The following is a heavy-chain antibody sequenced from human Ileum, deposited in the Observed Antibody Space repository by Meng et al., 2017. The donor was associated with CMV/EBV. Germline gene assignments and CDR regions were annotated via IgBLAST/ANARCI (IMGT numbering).Heavy chain of an antibody. Sequence: ASVKVSCKASGYTFTNYGISWVRQAPGQGLEWTRWISPYNGDTNSAQKVQDRVTMTTDTSTSTAYLELRSLRSDDTAVYYCARDTQRRYSSSSPRDFDYWGQGTLVTVSS. CDR1: GYTFTNYG. CDR3: ARDTQRRYSSSSPRDFDY. V-gene: IGHV1-18*01. J-gene: IGHJ4*02. D-gene: IGHD6-6*01. CDR2: ISPYNGDT.